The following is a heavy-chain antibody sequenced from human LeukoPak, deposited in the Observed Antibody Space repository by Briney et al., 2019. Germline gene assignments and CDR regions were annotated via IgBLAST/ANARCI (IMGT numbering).Heavy chain of an antibody. CDR1: GCILTNYA. CDR3: ARGRLGVSGYKDYFDY. J-gene: IGHJ4*02. Sequence: AASVKVSCTSSGCILTNYAITWVRQAPGQGLEWMGWISAYNGNTDYAQKFQGRVTMTTDTSTRTAYMDLRSLRSDDTAVYYCARGRLGVSGYKDYFDYWGQGTLVTVSS. V-gene: IGHV1-18*01. D-gene: IGHD1-14*01. CDR2: ISAYNGNT.